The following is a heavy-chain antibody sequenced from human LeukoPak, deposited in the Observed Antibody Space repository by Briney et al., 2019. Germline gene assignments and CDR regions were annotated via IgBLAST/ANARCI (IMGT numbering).Heavy chain of an antibody. CDR2: VHYSGGT. J-gene: IGHJ5*02. CDR3: AKQSWSLFDP. CDR1: GTSVNTYY. Sequence: PSETLSLTCTVSGTSVNTYYWSWIRQPPGKALEWIGFVHYSGGTSYTPSLRGRVTISLDTSKNQFSLRLTSVTAAGTAVYYCAKQSWSLFDPCGQGTLVTVSS. D-gene: IGHD6-13*01. V-gene: IGHV4-59*08.